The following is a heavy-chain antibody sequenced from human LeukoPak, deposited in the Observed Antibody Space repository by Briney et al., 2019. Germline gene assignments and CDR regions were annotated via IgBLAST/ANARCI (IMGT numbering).Heavy chain of an antibody. V-gene: IGHV3-48*04. J-gene: IGHJ4*02. CDR1: GFNFNIYS. Sequence: PGGSLRLSCAVSGFNFNIYSMHWVRQAPGKGLEWLSYISSGTDTIYYADSVKGRFTVSRDNAKNSLFLQMSSLRAEDTAVYYCARDAYSNYVRPDYFGNWGQGTLVTVSS. CDR2: ISSGTDTI. D-gene: IGHD4-11*01. CDR3: ARDAYSNYVRPDYFGN.